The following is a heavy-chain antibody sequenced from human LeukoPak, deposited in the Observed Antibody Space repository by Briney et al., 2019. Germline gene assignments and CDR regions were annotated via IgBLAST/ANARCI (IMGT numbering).Heavy chain of an antibody. CDR2: INHSGST. V-gene: IGHV4-34*01. D-gene: IGHD3-10*01. Sequence: SETLSLTCAVYGGSFSGYYWSWIRQPPGKGLEWIGAINHSGSTNYNPSLKSRVTISVDTSKNQFSLKLSSVTAADTAVYYCARGSGPFHYYGSGSYYSKYFDYWGQGTLVTVSS. J-gene: IGHJ4*02. CDR1: GGSFSGYY. CDR3: ARGSGPFHYYGSGSYYSKYFDY.